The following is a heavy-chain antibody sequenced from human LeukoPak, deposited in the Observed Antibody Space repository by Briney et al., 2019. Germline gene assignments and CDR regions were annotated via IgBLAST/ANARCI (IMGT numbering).Heavy chain of an antibody. CDR3: ATDAFRPYRTSVGAN. CDR1: GYTFTSYG. CDR2: ISAYNGNT. Sequence: GASVKVSCKASGYTFTSYGISWVRQAPGQGLEWMGWISAYNGNTNYAQKLQGRVTMTTDTSTSTAYMELRSLRSDDTAVYYCATDAFRPYRTSVGANWGQGTLVTVSS. V-gene: IGHV1-18*01. J-gene: IGHJ4*02. D-gene: IGHD1-1*01.